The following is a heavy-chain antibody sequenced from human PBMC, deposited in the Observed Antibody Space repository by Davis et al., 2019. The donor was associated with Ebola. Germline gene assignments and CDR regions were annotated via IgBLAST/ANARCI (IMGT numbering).Heavy chain of an antibody. Sequence: MPSETLSLTCTVSGGSVSSGSYYWSWIRQPPEKGLECDGYIYYSGSTNYNPSLKSRVTISVDTSKNQFSLKLSSVTAADTAVYYCARVSNKYGMDVWGQGTTVTVSS. J-gene: IGHJ6*02. CDR2: IYYSGST. CDR3: ARVSNKYGMDV. D-gene: IGHD2/OR15-2a*01. CDR1: GGSVSSGSYY. V-gene: IGHV4-61*01.